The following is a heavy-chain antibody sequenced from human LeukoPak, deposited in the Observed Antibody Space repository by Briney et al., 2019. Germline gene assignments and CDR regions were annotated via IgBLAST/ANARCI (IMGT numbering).Heavy chain of an antibody. CDR3: ARVSLGGWFDP. CDR1: GYTFTNYG. J-gene: IGHJ5*02. V-gene: IGHV1-46*01. Sequence: ASVKVSCKASGYTFTNYGISWVRQAPGQGLEWMGIINPSGGSTSYAQKFQGRVTMTRDMSTSTVYMELSSLRSEDTAVYYCARVSLGGWFDPWGQGTLVTVSS. CDR2: INPSGGST. D-gene: IGHD3-16*01.